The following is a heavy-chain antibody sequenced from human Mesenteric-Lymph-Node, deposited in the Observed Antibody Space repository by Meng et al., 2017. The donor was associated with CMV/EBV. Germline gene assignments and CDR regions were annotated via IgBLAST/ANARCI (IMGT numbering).Heavy chain of an antibody. CDR2: IHTTPATP. V-gene: IGHV7-4-1*02. CDR3: AILGVAASGTFGY. J-gene: IGHJ4*02. D-gene: IGHD6-13*01. Sequence: KASAYTSTSSATPWLRQAPCRGLEQLGWIHTTPATPTYAHGSTGQFIFSLATSLSTSSLQITSLQACDTALYYGAILGVAASGTFGYWGQGTLVTVSS. CDR1: AYTSTSSA.